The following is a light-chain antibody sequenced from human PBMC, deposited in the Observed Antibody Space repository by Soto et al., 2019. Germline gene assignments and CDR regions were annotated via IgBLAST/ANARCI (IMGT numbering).Light chain of an antibody. Sequence: DIQMTQSPSSLSASVGDRFTITCRASQSISSYLNWYQQKPGKAPKLLIYAASSLQSGVPSRFSGSGSGTDFTLTISSLKPEDFATYYCQQSYSTPRTFGQGTTVDIK. CDR3: QQSYSTPRT. J-gene: IGKJ1*01. CDR1: QSISSY. CDR2: AAS. V-gene: IGKV1-39*01.